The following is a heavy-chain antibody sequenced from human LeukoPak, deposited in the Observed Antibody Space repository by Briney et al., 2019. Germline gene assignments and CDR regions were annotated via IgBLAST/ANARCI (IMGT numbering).Heavy chain of an antibody. J-gene: IGHJ6*03. V-gene: IGHV4-39*01. CDR1: GGSITRSSYY. D-gene: IGHD3-10*01. CDR3: ASLRTTYGSGRSPDYYYYMDV. CDR2: IYYSGSS. Sequence: PSETLSLTRTVSGGSITRSSYYWGWIRQPPGKGLEWIGSIYYSGSSYYNSSLKSRVNISVDKSKNQFSLKLSSVTAADTAVYYCASLRTTYGSGRSPDYYYYMDVWGKGTTVTVSS.